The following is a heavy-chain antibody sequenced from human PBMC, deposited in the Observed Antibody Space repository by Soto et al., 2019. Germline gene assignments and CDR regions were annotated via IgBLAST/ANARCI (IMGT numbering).Heavy chain of an antibody. CDR1: GGSVSSGSYY. J-gene: IGHJ5*02. CDR3: ARGLLWFGERSCWFDP. D-gene: IGHD3-10*01. Sequence: SETLSLTCTVSGGSVSSGSYYWSWIRQPPGKGLEWIGYIYYSGSTNYNPSLKSRVTISVDTSKNQFSLKLSSVTAADTAVYYCARGLLWFGERSCWFDPWGQGTLVTVSS. V-gene: IGHV4-61*01. CDR2: IYYSGST.